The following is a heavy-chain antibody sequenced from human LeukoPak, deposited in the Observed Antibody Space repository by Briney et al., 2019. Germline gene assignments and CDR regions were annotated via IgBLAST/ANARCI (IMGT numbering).Heavy chain of an antibody. CDR1: GYTFTGYY. D-gene: IGHD3-22*01. Sequence: ASVKVSCKASGYTFTGYYMHWVRQAPGQGLEWMGWINPNSGGTNYAQKFQGRVTMTRDTSISAAYMELSRLRSDDTAVYYCARDRDYDSSFDYWGQGTLVTVSS. J-gene: IGHJ4*02. CDR3: ARDRDYDSSFDY. CDR2: INPNSGGT. V-gene: IGHV1-2*02.